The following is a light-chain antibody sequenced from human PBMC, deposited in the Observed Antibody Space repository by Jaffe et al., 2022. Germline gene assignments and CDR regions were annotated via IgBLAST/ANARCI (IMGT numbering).Light chain of an antibody. CDR2: DVS. J-gene: IGLJ2*01. CDR1: NSDVGGYNY. V-gene: IGLV2-14*03. Sequence: QSALTQPASVSASPGQSITISCTGTNSDVGGYNYVSWFQQHPGEAPKLIIYDVSNRPSGVSNRFSGSKSGNTASLTISGLQAEDETVYYCSSYTSSSRVVFGGGTKLTVL. CDR3: SSYTSSSRVV.